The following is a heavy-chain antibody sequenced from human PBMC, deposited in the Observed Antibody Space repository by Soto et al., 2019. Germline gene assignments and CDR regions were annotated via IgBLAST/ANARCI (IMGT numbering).Heavy chain of an antibody. D-gene: IGHD5-18*01. V-gene: IGHV3-48*01. CDR3: ARDKVYSYGHSEPYYYYYGMDV. CDR2: ISSSSSTI. Sequence: GGSLRLSCAASGFTFSSYSMNWVRQAPGKGLEWVSYISSSSSTIYYADSVKGRFTISRDNAKNSLYLQMNSLRAEDTAVYYCARDKVYSYGHSEPYYYYYGMDVWGQGTTVTVSS. CDR1: GFTFSSYS. J-gene: IGHJ6*02.